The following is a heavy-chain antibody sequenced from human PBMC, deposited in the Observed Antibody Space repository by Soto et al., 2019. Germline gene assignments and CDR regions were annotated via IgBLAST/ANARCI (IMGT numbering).Heavy chain of an antibody. CDR3: ARDRSTYGGGGTGEVKENWFDP. CDR1: AASFSKYY. Sequence: SETLSLTCTVSAASFSKYYWTWIRQPPGKGLEWIGYIYFNGNTKYNPSLKSRVTMSVDTSKNQVSLKLNSVTTADTAVYYCARDRSTYGGGGTGEVKENWFDPWGPGTLVTSPQ. CDR2: IYFNGNT. V-gene: IGHV4-59*01. D-gene: IGHD2-8*01. J-gene: IGHJ5*02.